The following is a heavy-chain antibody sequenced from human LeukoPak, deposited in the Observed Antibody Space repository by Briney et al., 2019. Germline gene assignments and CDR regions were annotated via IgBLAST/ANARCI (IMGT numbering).Heavy chain of an antibody. CDR1: GYTFTSYY. V-gene: IGHV1-46*01. D-gene: IGHD2-8*01. Sequence: ASVKVSCKASGYTFTSYYMHWVRQAPGQGLEWMGIINPSCGSTSYAQKFQGRVTMTRDTSTSTVYMELSSLRSEDTAVYYCARDFIVLMVYETGYYGMDVWGQGTTVTVSS. CDR2: INPSCGST. J-gene: IGHJ6*02. CDR3: ARDFIVLMVYETGYYGMDV.